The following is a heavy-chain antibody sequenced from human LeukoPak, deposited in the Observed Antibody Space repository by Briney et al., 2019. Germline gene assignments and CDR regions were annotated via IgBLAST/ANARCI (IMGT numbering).Heavy chain of an antibody. CDR3: ARQAYCGGDCSANFDY. CDR1: GYRFTSHW. V-gene: IGHV5-51*01. D-gene: IGHD2-21*02. Sequence: GESLKISCKGSGYRFTSHWICWVRQMPGKGLEWMGIISPGDSDARYSPSFQGQVTISADKSINTAYIQWSSLKASDTAMYYCARQAYCGGDCSANFDYWGQGTLVTVSS. J-gene: IGHJ4*02. CDR2: ISPGDSDA.